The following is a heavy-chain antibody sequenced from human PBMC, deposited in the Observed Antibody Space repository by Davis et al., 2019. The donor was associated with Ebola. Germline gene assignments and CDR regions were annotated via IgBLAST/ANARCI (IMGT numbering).Heavy chain of an antibody. CDR1: GFTFSTYA. Sequence: GESLKISCAASGFTFSTYAMTWVRQAPGKGLAWVSTITGSGVRTYYADSVKGRFTISRDDSKNTVFLHMNTLRAEDTAIYYCTTRLVNHFDYWGQGTLVTVSS. D-gene: IGHD6-19*01. CDR3: TTRLVNHFDY. J-gene: IGHJ4*02. V-gene: IGHV3-23*01. CDR2: ITGSGVRT.